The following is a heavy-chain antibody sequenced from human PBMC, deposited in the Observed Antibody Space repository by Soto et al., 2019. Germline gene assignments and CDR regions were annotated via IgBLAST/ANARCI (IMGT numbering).Heavy chain of an antibody. D-gene: IGHD2-15*01. CDR3: TTGSVEGV. J-gene: IGHJ6*02. CDR1: GFSFSNAW. Sequence: GGSLRLSCAGSGFSFSNAWMNWVRQAPGKGLEWVGRIKRKIDGEATDYAAPVKGRFTVSRDDSKSALYLHMNSLKGDDTAVYYCTTGSVEGVWGQGTKVTVSS. V-gene: IGHV3-15*07. CDR2: IKRKIDGEAT.